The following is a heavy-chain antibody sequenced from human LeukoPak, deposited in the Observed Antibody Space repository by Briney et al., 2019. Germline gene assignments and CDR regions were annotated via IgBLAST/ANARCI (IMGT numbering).Heavy chain of an antibody. CDR2: INHSGST. Sequence: TSETLSLTCAVYGGSFSGYNWSWIRQPPGKGLEWIGEINHSGSTNYNPSLKSRVTISVDTSKNQFSLKLSSVTAADTAVYYCARGLRLLYYWGQGTLVTVSS. J-gene: IGHJ4*02. D-gene: IGHD3-10*01. CDR1: GGSFSGYN. V-gene: IGHV4-34*01. CDR3: ARGLRLLYY.